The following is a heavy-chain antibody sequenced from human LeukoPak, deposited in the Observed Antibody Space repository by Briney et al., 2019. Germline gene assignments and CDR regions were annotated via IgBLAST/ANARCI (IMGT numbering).Heavy chain of an antibody. CDR3: ARRRITMIVVVISWFDP. Sequence: SETLSLTCAVYGGSFSGYYWSWIRQPPGKGLEWIGEINHSGSTNYNPSLKSRVTISVDTSKNQFSLKLSSVTAADTAAYYCARRRITMIVVVISWFDPWGQGTLVTVSS. CDR2: INHSGST. J-gene: IGHJ5*02. CDR1: GGSFSGYY. V-gene: IGHV4-34*01. D-gene: IGHD3-22*01.